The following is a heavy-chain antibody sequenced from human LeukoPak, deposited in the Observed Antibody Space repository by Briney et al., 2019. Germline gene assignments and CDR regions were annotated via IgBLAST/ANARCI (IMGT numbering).Heavy chain of an antibody. D-gene: IGHD6-6*01. CDR3: ANSIAARNYFDY. Sequence: ASVKVSCKASGYSFTSYYMHWVRQAPGQGLEWMGIINPDGGSTSYAQKFQGRVTMNRDTSTSTVYMELSSLRSEDTAVYYCANSIAARNYFDYWGQGTLVTVSS. CDR1: GYSFTSYY. J-gene: IGHJ4*02. CDR2: INPDGGST. V-gene: IGHV1-46*01.